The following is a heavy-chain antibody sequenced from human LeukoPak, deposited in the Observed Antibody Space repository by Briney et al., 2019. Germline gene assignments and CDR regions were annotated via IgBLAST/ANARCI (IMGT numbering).Heavy chain of an antibody. V-gene: IGHV4-39*01. CDR1: GGSISSSSYY. Sequence: KPSETLSPTCTVSGGSISSSSYYWGWIRQPPGKGLEWIGSIYYSGSTYYNPSLKSRVTISVDTSKNQFSLKLSSVTAADTAVYYCARHLSRGMVRGARPWGQGTLVTVSS. D-gene: IGHD3-10*01. CDR2: IYYSGST. J-gene: IGHJ4*02. CDR3: ARHLSRGMVRGARP.